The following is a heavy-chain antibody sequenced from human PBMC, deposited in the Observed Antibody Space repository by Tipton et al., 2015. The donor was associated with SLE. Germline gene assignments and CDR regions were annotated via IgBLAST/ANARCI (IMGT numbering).Heavy chain of an antibody. CDR3: ARGGGFDAFDI. CDR2: IYYSGST. D-gene: IGHD1-26*01. J-gene: IGHJ3*02. Sequence: LRLSCTVSGGSISSGSYYWGLIRQPPGKGLEWIGSIYYSGSTNFNPSLKSRVTISVDTSRNHFSLKLSSVTAADTAVYYCARGGGFDAFDIWGQGTVVSVSS. CDR1: GGSISSGSYY. V-gene: IGHV4-39*07.